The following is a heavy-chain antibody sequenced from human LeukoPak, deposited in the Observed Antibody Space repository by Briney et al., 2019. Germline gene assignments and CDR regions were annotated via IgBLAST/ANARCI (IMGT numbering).Heavy chain of an antibody. CDR2: IYSGGST. D-gene: IGHD6-6*01. CDR1: GFTVSSNY. CDR3: ARVSVPQVYYYMDV. V-gene: IGHV3-53*01. J-gene: IGHJ6*03. Sequence: PGGSLRLSCAASGFTVSSNYMSWVRQAPGKGLEEVSVIYSGGSTYYADSVKGRFTISRDNSKNTLYLQMNSLRAEDTAVYYCARVSVPQVYYYMDVWGKGTTVTVSS.